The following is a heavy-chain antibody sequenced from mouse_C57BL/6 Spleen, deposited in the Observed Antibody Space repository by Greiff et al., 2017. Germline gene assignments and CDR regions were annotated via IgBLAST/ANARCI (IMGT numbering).Heavy chain of an antibody. CDR2: IYPRDGST. J-gene: IGHJ2*01. V-gene: IGHV1-85*01. CDR1: GYTFTSYD. D-gene: IGHD1-1*01. CDR3: ARRGYYGSREYFDY. Sequence: VKLVESGPELVKPGASVKLSCKASGYTFTSYDINWVKQRPGQGLEWIGWIYPRDGSTKYNEKFKSKATLTVDTSSSTAYMELHSLTSEDSAVYFWARRGYYGSREYFDYWGQGTTLTVSS.